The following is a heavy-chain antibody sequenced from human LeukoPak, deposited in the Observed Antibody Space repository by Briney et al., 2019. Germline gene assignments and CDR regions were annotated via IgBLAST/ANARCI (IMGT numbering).Heavy chain of an antibody. CDR1: GFTFSSYA. V-gene: IGHV3-23*01. Sequence: PGGSLRLSCAASGFTFSSYAMSWVRQAPGKGLERVSAISGSGGSTYYADSVKGRFTISRDNSKNTLYLQMNSLRAEDTAVYYCAKDVLAVGATIDFDYWGQGTLVTVSS. CDR3: AKDVLAVGATIDFDY. J-gene: IGHJ4*02. CDR2: ISGSGGST. D-gene: IGHD1-26*01.